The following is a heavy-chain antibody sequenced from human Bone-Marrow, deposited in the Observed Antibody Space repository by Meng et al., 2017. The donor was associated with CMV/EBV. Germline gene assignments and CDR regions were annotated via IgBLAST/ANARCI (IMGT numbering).Heavy chain of an antibody. J-gene: IGHJ3*02. V-gene: IGHV4-59*13. CDR3: ARHDYYDAFGI. CDR2: MYYGGSS. CDR1: GGSISSYY. Sequence: SETLSLTCSFSGGSISSYYWSWIRQPPGKGLEWIGYMYYGGSSNHNPSLKSRVTMSLDTSKNQFSLKMTSVTAADTAVYYCARHDYYDAFGIWGQGTMVTVSS. D-gene: IGHD4/OR15-4a*01.